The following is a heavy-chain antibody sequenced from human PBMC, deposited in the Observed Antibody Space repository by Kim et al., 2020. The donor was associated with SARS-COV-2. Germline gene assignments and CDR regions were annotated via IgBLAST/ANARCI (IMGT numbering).Heavy chain of an antibody. CDR1: GYTFTSYA. CDR2: INAGNGNT. V-gene: IGHV1-3*01. CDR3: ARDKITIFGVVIRTYYYYGMDV. D-gene: IGHD3-3*01. Sequence: ASVKVSCKASGYTFTSYAMHWVRQAPGQRLEWMGWINAGNGNTKYSQKFQGRVTITRDTSASTAYMELSSLRSEDTAVYYCARDKITIFGVVIRTYYYYGMDVWGQGTTVTVSS. J-gene: IGHJ6*02.